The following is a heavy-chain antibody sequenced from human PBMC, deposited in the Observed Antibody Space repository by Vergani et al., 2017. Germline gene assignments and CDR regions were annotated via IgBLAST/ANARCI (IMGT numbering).Heavy chain of an antibody. CDR1: GGSISSGGYY. CDR2: IYYSGST. Sequence: QVQLQESGPGLVKPSQTLSLTCTVSGGSISSGGYYWSWIRQHPGKGLEWIGYIYYSGSTNYNPSLKSRVTISVDTSKNQFALKLSSVTAADTAVYYCARGGLYCSSTSCYEIDYWGQGTLVTVSS. V-gene: IGHV4-31*03. D-gene: IGHD2-2*01. CDR3: ARGGLYCSSTSCYEIDY. J-gene: IGHJ4*02.